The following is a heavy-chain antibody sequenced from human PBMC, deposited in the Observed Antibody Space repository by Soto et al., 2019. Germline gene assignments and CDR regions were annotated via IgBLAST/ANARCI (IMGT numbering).Heavy chain of an antibody. Sequence: SETLSLTCTVSGGSITSGGYYWHWIRQHPVQGLEWIGYIFHSGSTHYNPSLKSRLTMSADTSKNQLSLRLTSVTAADTAVYYCARGGASFTGPAGYWGQGTLVTVSS. D-gene: IGHD3-16*01. CDR1: GGSITSGGYY. CDR3: ARGGASFTGPAGY. CDR2: IFHSGST. V-gene: IGHV4-31*03. J-gene: IGHJ4*02.